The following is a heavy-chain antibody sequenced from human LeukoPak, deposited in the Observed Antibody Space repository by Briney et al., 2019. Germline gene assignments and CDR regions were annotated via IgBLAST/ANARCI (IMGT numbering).Heavy chain of an antibody. V-gene: IGHV4-4*07. J-gene: IGHJ2*01. D-gene: IGHD3-3*01. CDR3: ARHAKLMYYDFRSGYDWYFDL. Sequence: SETLSLTCTVSGGSISSYYWSWIRQPAGKGLEWIGRIYTSGSTNYNPSLKSRVTISVDTSKNQFSLKLSSVTAADTAVYYCARHAKLMYYDFRSGYDWYFDLWGRGTLVTVSS. CDR2: IYTSGST. CDR1: GGSISSYY.